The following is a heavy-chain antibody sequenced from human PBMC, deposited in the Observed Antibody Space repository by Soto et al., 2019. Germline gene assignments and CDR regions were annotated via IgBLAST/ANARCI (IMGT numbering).Heavy chain of an antibody. J-gene: IGHJ6*02. D-gene: IGHD4-4*01. Sequence: SVKVSCKASGSTFSSYAISCVRQAPGQVLEWMGRIIPFIGTANYAQKFQGRVTITADESTSTAYMELTSLRSEDTAVYYCARVVMTTVPASYYYGMDVWGQGTTVTVSS. V-gene: IGHV1-69*11. CDR2: IIPFIGTA. CDR1: GSTFSSYA. CDR3: ARVVMTTVPASYYYGMDV.